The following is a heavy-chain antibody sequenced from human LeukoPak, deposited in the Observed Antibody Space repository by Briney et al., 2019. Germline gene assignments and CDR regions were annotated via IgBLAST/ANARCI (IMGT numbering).Heavy chain of an antibody. J-gene: IGHJ4*02. V-gene: IGHV3-9*01. CDR2: ISCDIGSI. CDR1: AFTIYNYT. Sequence: ARYLRFSSAAAAFTIYNYTMHWLRQAPGHGLKWVFIISCDIGSIGYAYSVKGRITTSKDNDNSSLDLQMNSLRAEDTALFYCAKDMGGSYPLGLDYWGQGTLVTVSS. CDR3: AKDMGGSYPLGLDY. D-gene: IGHD1-26*01.